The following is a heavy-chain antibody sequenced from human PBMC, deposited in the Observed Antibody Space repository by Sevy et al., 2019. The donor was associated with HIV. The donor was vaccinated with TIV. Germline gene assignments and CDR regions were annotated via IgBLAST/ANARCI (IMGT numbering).Heavy chain of an antibody. D-gene: IGHD3-16*01. CDR2: IQYDGSNK. Sequence: GGSLRLSCAASGFSFSSYGMHWVRQAPGKGLEWMSYIQYDGSNKDCADSVKAGFTISRDNSNNTLYLKMKSLRVEDTGGFYWAKEGGGGGGEHWGQGTLVTVST. CDR1: GFSFSSYG. CDR3: AKEGGGGGGEH. J-gene: IGHJ4*02. V-gene: IGHV3-30*02.